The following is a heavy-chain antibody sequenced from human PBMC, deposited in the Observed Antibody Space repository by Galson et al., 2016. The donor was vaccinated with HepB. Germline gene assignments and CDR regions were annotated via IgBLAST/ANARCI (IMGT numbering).Heavy chain of an antibody. Sequence: SVKVSCKASGYSFTTYTMNWVRQAPGQGLEWMGWINTNPGNPTYAQGFTGRFVFSLDTSVSTAYLQISSLKAEDTAVYYCARDPSVRLLRHFDLWGRGTLVTVSS. V-gene: IGHV7-4-1*02. CDR3: ARDPSVRLLRHFDL. J-gene: IGHJ2*01. D-gene: IGHD6-25*01. CDR2: INTNPGNP. CDR1: GYSFTTYT.